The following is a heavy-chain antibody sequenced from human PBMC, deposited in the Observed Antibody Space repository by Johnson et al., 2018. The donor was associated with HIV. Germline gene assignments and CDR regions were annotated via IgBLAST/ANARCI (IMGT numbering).Heavy chain of an antibody. CDR2: ISNDGNNK. CDR1: GFTFSTYG. D-gene: IGHD2-15*01. V-gene: IGHV3-30*03. J-gene: IGHJ3*02. CDR3: AASPEDLRAFDI. Sequence: QVQLVESGGGVVQPGTSLRLSCAASGFTFSTYGMHWVRQAPGKGLEWVAVISNDGNNKYYADSVKGRFTISRDNSKNTLYLQMNSLRAEDTALYYCAASPEDLRAFDIWGQGTMVTVSS.